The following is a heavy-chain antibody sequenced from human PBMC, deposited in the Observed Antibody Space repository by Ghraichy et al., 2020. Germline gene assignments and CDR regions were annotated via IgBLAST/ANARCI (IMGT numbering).Heavy chain of an antibody. CDR3: ARAVYYYDRSDY. V-gene: IGHV3-7*01. J-gene: IGHJ4*02. D-gene: IGHD3-22*01. CDR2: IKQDGSEK. Sequence: GGSLRLSCTASGFTLSNYWMGWVRQAPGKGLEWVANIKQDGSEKHYVGSVEGRFTISRDNAKNSVYLQMNSLRAEDTAVYYCARAVYYYDRSDYWGRGTLVTVSS. CDR1: GFTLSNYW.